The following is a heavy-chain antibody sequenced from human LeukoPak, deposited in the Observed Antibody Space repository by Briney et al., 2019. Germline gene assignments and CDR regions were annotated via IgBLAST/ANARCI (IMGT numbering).Heavy chain of an antibody. CDR1: GYTFTSYA. V-gene: IGHV1-18*01. D-gene: IGHD2-21*01. CDR3: ARRQTHIYYYYMDV. J-gene: IGHJ6*03. CDR2: INSYNGKT. Sequence: ASVKVSCKASGYTFTSYAMNWVRQAPGQGLEWMGWINSYNGKTNYAQEFQGRVTMTTDTSTSTVYMELRSLRSDDTAVYYCARRQTHIYYYYMDVWGKGTTVTISS.